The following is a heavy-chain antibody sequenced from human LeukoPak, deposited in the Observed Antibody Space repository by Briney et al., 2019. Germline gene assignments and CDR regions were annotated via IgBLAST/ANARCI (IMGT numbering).Heavy chain of an antibody. CDR2: IYDTGTT. CDR3: ARASYSYDINGWVPFDY. J-gene: IGHJ4*02. CDR1: GGSMFSSY. D-gene: IGHD3-22*01. Sequence: SETLSLTCTVSGGSMFSSYWNWLRQPPGKGLEWIGYIYDTGTTNYNPSLKSRVTISGDTSKNQFSLRLSSVTAADTAVYYCARASYSYDINGWVPFDYWGQGTLVTVSS. V-gene: IGHV4-4*09.